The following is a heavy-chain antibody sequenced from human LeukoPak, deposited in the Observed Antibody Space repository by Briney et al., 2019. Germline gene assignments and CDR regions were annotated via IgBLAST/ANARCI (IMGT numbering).Heavy chain of an antibody. CDR2: INPNSGDT. Sequence: ASVKVSCKASGYTFTGFYMHWVRQAPGQGPEWMGWINPNSGDTKYVQKFQGRVTMTRDTSISTVHMYLSRLKFDDTAMYYCARQGSSRALQHWGQGTLVTVSS. J-gene: IGHJ1*01. CDR3: ARQGSSRALQH. V-gene: IGHV1-2*02. CDR1: GYTFTGFY. D-gene: IGHD6-19*01.